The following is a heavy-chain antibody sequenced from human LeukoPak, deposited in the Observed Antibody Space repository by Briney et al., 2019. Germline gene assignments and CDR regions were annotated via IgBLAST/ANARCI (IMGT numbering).Heavy chain of an antibody. J-gene: IGHJ3*02. CDR1: GFTFSSYG. CDR3: ARAALPPDYYDSSGYSDI. D-gene: IGHD3-22*01. V-gene: IGHV3-30*03. CDR2: ISFDGSYK. Sequence: GRSLRLSCAASGFTFSSYGMHWVRQAPGKGLEWVTFISFDGSYKYYPDSVKGRFTISRDNAKNTLYLQMNSLRAEDTAVYYCARAALPPDYYDSSGYSDIWGQGTMVTVSS.